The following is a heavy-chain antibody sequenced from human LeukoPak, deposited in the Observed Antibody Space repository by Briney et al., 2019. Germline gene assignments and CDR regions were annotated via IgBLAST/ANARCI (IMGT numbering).Heavy chain of an antibody. J-gene: IGHJ6*03. CDR1: GYTFTGYY. Sequence: GASVKVSCKASGYTFTGYYMHWVRQAPGQGLEWMGWINPNSGGTNYAQKFQGRVTMTRDTSISTAYMELSRLRSDGTAVYYCARGPPYYYYYMDVWGKGTTVTVSS. CDR2: INPNSGGT. CDR3: ARGPPYYYYYMDV. V-gene: IGHV1-2*02.